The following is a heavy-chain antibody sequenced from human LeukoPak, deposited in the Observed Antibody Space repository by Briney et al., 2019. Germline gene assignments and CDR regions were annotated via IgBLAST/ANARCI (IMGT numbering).Heavy chain of an antibody. CDR2: MNPNSGNT. CDR1: GYTLTSYD. Sequence: VASVKVSCKASGYTLTSYDINWVRQATGQGLEWMGWMNPNSGNTGYAQKFQGRVTMTRNTSISTAYMELSSLRSEDTAVYYCARGPPHGAWFDPWGQGTLVTVSS. J-gene: IGHJ5*02. V-gene: IGHV1-8*01. D-gene: IGHD1-26*01. CDR3: ARGPPHGAWFDP.